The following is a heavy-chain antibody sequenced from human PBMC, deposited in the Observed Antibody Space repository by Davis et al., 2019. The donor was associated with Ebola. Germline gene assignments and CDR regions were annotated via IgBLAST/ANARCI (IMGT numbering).Heavy chain of an antibody. J-gene: IGHJ4*02. V-gene: IGHV4-34*01. CDR1: GGSFGGYY. Sequence: MPSETLSLTCAVYGGSFGGYYWSWIRQPPGKGLEWIGEINHSGSTNYNPSLKSRVTISVDTSKNHFSLNLSSVTAADTAVYYCARLGSYGQYHYFDSWGQGTLVTVSS. D-gene: IGHD3-10*01. CDR2: INHSGST. CDR3: ARLGSYGQYHYFDS.